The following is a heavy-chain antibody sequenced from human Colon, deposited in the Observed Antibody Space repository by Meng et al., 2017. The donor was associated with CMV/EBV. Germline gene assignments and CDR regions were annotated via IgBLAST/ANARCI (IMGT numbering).Heavy chain of an antibody. J-gene: IGHJ4*02. Sequence: CSVSGGSVSGYHWTWIRLPPGKGLEWIGEIHHDGSTNYSPSLESRVIISVDTSKNQFSLTLSSVTAADTAVYYCSRGREREWLTSDYWGQGTLVTVSS. CDR2: IHHDGST. V-gene: IGHV4-34*01. CDR1: GGSVSGYH. CDR3: SRGREREWLTSDY. D-gene: IGHD3-3*01.